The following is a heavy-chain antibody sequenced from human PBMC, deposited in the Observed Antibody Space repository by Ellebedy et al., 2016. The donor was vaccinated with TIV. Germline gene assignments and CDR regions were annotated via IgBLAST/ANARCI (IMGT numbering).Heavy chain of an antibody. CDR3: GTVATTFDY. CDR1: GFTFSSYP. D-gene: IGHD5-24*01. CDR2: ISDTGGST. Sequence: PGGSLRLSCAASGFTFSSYPMNWVRQAPGKGLEWVSAISDTGGSTYYADSAKGRFTISRDNSKNTLYLQMNSLRAEDTAVYFCGTVATTFDYWGQGTLVTVSS. J-gene: IGHJ4*02. V-gene: IGHV3-23*01.